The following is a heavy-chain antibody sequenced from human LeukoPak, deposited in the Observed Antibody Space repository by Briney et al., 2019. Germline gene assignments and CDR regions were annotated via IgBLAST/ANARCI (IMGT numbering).Heavy chain of an antibody. CDR3: AKELEDTAMVTGFFDY. Sequence: GRSMRLSCAASGFTFSSYAMSWVRQAPGKGLEWVSAISGSGGSTYYADSVKGRFTISRDNSKNTLYLQMNSLRAEDTAVYYCAKELEDTAMVTGFFDYWGQGTLVTVSS. J-gene: IGHJ4*02. CDR2: ISGSGGST. CDR1: GFTFSSYA. V-gene: IGHV3-23*01. D-gene: IGHD5-18*01.